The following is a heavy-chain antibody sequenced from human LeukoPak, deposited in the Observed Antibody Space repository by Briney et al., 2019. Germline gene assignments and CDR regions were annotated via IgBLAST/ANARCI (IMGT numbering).Heavy chain of an antibody. CDR3: AKSPYGDYLFDY. CDR1: GFTFSSYG. D-gene: IGHD4-17*01. Sequence: GRSLRLSCAASGFTFSSYGMHWVRQAPGKGLEWVAVISYDGSSKYYADSVKGRFTISRDNSKNTLYLQMNSLRAEDTAVYYCAKSPYGDYLFDYWGQGTLVTVSS. V-gene: IGHV3-30*18. CDR2: ISYDGSSK. J-gene: IGHJ4*02.